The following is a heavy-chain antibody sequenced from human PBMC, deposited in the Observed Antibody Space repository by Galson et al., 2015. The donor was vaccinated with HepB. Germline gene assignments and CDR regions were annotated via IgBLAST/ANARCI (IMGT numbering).Heavy chain of an antibody. Sequence: SLRLSCAASGFAFGSYALHRVRQAPGKGLEWVALASYDGTIKYYADSVKGRFTTSRDNSKNTLYLEMNSLRAEDTAVYYCARDRYSGFDAFDYWGQGTLVTVSS. CDR2: ASYDGTIK. CDR3: ARDRYSGFDAFDY. V-gene: IGHV3-30-3*01. D-gene: IGHD5-12*01. J-gene: IGHJ4*02. CDR1: GFAFGSYA.